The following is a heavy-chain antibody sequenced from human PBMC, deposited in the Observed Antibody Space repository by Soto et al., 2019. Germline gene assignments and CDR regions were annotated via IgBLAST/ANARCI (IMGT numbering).Heavy chain of an antibody. D-gene: IGHD3-16*01. V-gene: IGHV4-59*08. CDR1: GGSISSYY. CDR3: ARRWGPVFDY. CDR2: IYYSEST. J-gene: IGHJ4*02. Sequence: QVQLQESGPGLVKPSETLSLTCTVSGGSISSYYWSWIRQPPGKGLEWIGYIYYSESTNYNPSLKSRVTISVDTSKNQFPLKLSSVTAADTAVYYCARRWGPVFDYWGQGTLVTVSS.